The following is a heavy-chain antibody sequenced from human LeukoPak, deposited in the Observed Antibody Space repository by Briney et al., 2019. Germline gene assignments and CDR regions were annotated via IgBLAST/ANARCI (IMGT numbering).Heavy chain of an antibody. V-gene: IGHV3-23*01. CDR1: GFTFSSYA. D-gene: IGHD2-2*01. Sequence: GGSLRLSCAASGFTFSSYAMSWVRQAPGKGLEWVSAISGSGGSTYYADSVKGRFTISRDNSKNTLYLQMNSLRAEDTAVYYCAKDNHIVVVPAATDYWGQGTLVTVSS. J-gene: IGHJ4*02. CDR3: AKDNHIVVVPAATDY. CDR2: ISGSGGST.